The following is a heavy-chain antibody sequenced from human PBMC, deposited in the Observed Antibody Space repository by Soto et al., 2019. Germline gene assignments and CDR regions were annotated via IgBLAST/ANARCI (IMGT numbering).Heavy chain of an antibody. CDR2: ISSSSGTI. CDR3: ARGGAARPDY. J-gene: IGHJ4*02. Sequence: EVQLVESGGGLVQPGGSLRLSCAASGFTFSSYGMNWVRQAPGKGLEWLSYISSSSGTISYADSVKGRFTISRDNARNSLYLQMNSLRDADTSMYYCARGGAARPDYWGQGTLVPVSS. D-gene: IGHD6-6*01. CDR1: GFTFSSYG. V-gene: IGHV3-48*02.